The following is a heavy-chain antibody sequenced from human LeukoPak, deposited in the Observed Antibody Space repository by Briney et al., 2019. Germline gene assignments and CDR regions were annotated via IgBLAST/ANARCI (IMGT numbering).Heavy chain of an antibody. CDR3: ARANALYCSSTSCLFDY. D-gene: IGHD2-2*01. V-gene: IGHV1-2*02. J-gene: IGHJ4*02. CDR2: INPNSGGT. Sequence: ASVKVSCKASGYTFTGYYMHWVRQAPGQGLEWMAWINPNSGGTYYAQNFHGRITMTRDTSISTAYMELSRLRSDDTAIYYCARANALYCSSTSCLFDYWGQGSLVTVSS. CDR1: GYTFTGYY.